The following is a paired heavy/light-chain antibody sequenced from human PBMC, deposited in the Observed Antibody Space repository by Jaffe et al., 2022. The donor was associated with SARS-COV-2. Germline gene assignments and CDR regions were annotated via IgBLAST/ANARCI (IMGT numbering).Heavy chain of an antibody. CDR3: ARLYPPFDY. V-gene: IGHV5-51*01. CDR2: INPVDSDT. Sequence: EVQLVQSGAEVKKPGESLKISCKGSGYSFSAYWIGWVRQMPGKGLEWMGIINPVDSDTRYSPSFQGQVTISVDKSINTAYLQWSSLKASDTAMYYCARLYPPFDYWGQGTLVTVSS. J-gene: IGHJ4*02. CDR1: GYSFSAYW.
Light chain of an antibody. V-gene: IGLV7-43*01. CDR1: TGAVTSNYY. Sequence: QTVVTQEPSLTVSPGGTVTLTCASSTGAVTSNYYPNWFQQKPGQAPRALIYSTSSKHSWTPARFSGSLLGGKAALTLSGVQPEDEAEYYCLLYYGGAWVFGGGTKLTVL. CDR2: STS. CDR3: LLYYGGAWV. J-gene: IGLJ3*02.